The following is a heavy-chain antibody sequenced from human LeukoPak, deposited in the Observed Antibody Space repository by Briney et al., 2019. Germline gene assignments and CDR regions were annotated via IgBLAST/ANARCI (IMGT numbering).Heavy chain of an antibody. J-gene: IGHJ4*02. D-gene: IGHD3-16*02. CDR3: ARDLLLRYTWSFEK. CDR2: IWYDGSNR. V-gene: IGHV3-33*01. CDR1: GFTFSNYG. Sequence: GRSLRLSCAASGFTFSNYGMHWGRRAPGKGLEWVAIIWYDGSNRYYADSVKGRFTVSRDNSKNTLYLQMNSLRAEDSAVYYCARDLLLRYTWSFEKWGQGTLVTVSS.